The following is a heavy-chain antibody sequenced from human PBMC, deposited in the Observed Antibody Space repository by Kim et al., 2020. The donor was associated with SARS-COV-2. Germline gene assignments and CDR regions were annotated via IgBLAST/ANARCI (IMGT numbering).Heavy chain of an antibody. CDR3: ARLDRVNYYYGMDV. Sequence: TPAQKSRVTITVETSKNQFSLKLSSVTAADTAVYYCARLDRVNYYYGMDVWGQGTTVTVSS. J-gene: IGHJ6*02. V-gene: IGHV4-39*01. D-gene: IGHD2-2*03.